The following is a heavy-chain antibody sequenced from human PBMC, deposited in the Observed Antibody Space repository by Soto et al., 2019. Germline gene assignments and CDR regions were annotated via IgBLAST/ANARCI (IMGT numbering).Heavy chain of an antibody. D-gene: IGHD1-26*01. Sequence: PGGSLRLSCAASGFTFSSYSMNWVRQAPGKGLEWVSSISSSSSYIYYADSVKGRFTISRDNAKNSLYLQMNSLRAEDTAVYYCARDGTGALYYYYYYGMDVWGQGTTVTVSS. CDR1: GFTFSSYS. V-gene: IGHV3-21*01. CDR3: ARDGTGALYYYYYYGMDV. J-gene: IGHJ6*02. CDR2: ISSSSSYI.